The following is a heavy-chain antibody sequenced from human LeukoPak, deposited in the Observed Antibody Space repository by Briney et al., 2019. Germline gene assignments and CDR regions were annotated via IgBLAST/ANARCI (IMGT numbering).Heavy chain of an antibody. V-gene: IGHV3-23*01. CDR1: GFTFSSYA. Sequence: PGGSLRLSCAASGFTFSSYAMSWVRQAPGKGLEWVSAISGSGGSTYYADSVKGRFTISRDNAKNSVYLQMNSLRDEDTAVYYCVKQIGGPGCLWGQGSLVTVSS. CDR3: VKQIGGPGCL. J-gene: IGHJ4*02. D-gene: IGHD6-13*01. CDR2: ISGSGGST.